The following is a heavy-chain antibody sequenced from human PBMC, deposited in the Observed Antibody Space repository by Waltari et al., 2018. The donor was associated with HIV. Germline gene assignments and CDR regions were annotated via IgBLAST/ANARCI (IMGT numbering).Heavy chain of an antibody. Sequence: QVQLQQWGAGLLKPSETLSLTCAVYGGSFSGYYWTWIRQPPGKGLEWIGEINHSGSTNYNPSLKSRVTISIDTSKNQFSLNLSSVTAADTAVYYCARARIKVWLPDYWGQGTLVTVS. CDR2: INHSGST. J-gene: IGHJ4*02. D-gene: IGHD5-18*01. V-gene: IGHV4-34*01. CDR1: GGSFSGYY. CDR3: ARARIKVWLPDY.